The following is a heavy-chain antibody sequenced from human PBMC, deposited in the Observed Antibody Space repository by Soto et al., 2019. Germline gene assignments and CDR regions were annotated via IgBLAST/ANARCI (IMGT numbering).Heavy chain of an antibody. J-gene: IGHJ5*02. CDR3: VRASAGNNWFDP. Sequence: TGGSLRLSCAASGFPFSAYDMHWVRQGTGKGLEWVSGIGTFGDTYYPDSVKGRFTISRENAKNSLYLQMVSLRAGDTAVYYCVRASAGNNWFDPWGQGTPVTVSS. CDR1: GFPFSAYD. D-gene: IGHD6-13*01. V-gene: IGHV3-13*04. CDR2: IGTFGDT.